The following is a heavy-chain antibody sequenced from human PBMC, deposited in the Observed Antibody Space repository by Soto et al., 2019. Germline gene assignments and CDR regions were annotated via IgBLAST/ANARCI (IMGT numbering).Heavy chain of an antibody. CDR2: ISGSGGST. CDR3: AKEGSSSLYYFDY. J-gene: IGHJ4*02. CDR1: GFTFSSYA. D-gene: IGHD6-6*01. V-gene: IGHV3-23*01. Sequence: EVQLLESGGGLVQPGGSLRLPCAASGFTFSSYAMSWVRQAPGKGLEWVSTISGSGGSTYYADSVKGRFTISRDNSKNTLYVQMNSLRGEDTAVYYCAKEGSSSLYYFDYWGQGTLVTVSS.